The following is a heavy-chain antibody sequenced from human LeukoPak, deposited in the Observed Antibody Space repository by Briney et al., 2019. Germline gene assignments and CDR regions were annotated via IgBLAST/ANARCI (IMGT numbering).Heavy chain of an antibody. Sequence: SQTLSLTCTVSGGSFSSGGYYWSWIRQHPGKGLEWIGYIYYSGGTYYNPSLKSRVTISVDTSKNQFSLKLSSVTAADTAVYYCARVGWGSSGSTFDYWGQGTLVTVSS. CDR2: IYYSGGT. J-gene: IGHJ4*02. CDR3: ARVGWGSSGSTFDY. D-gene: IGHD6-19*01. V-gene: IGHV4-31*03. CDR1: GGSFSSGGYY.